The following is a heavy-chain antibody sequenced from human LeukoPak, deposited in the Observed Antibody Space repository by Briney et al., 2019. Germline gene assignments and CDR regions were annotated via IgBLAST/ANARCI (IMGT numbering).Heavy chain of an antibody. V-gene: IGHV4-34*01. J-gene: IGHJ6*03. CDR1: GGSLSAYY. CDR3: ARTSEGYCRSTRCWAYYYYMDV. Sequence: SETLSLTCAVYGGSLSAYYWTWIRQPPGKGLEWIGEINHGGSTNYNPSLKSRVTISVDTSKNQFSLKVSSVTAADTAVYYCARTSEGYCRSTRCWAYYYYMDVWGKGTTVTISS. CDR2: INHGGST. D-gene: IGHD2-2*01.